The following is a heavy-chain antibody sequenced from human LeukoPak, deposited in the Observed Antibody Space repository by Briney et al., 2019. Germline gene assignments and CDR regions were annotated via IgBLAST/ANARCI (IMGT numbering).Heavy chain of an antibody. CDR2: ISSGSSYT. D-gene: IGHD6-6*01. CDR3: ARARGSIPSSSFDY. Sequence: GGSLRLSCAASGFTFSDYYMTWIRQAPGKGLEWVSYISSGSSYTDYADSVKGRFTISRDSAKDSLDLQMNILRAEDTALYYCARARGSIPSSSFDYWGQGALVTVSS. V-gene: IGHV3-11*06. J-gene: IGHJ4*02. CDR1: GFTFSDYY.